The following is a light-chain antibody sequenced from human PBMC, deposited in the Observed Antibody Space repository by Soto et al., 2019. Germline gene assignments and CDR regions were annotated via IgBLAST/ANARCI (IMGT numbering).Light chain of an antibody. J-gene: IGKJ5*01. Sequence: EIVLTQSPATLSLSPGERATLSCRASQTVLTYLGWYQQKPGQAPRLLIYDASNRAAGIPDRFSGSGSGTDFTLTISSLEPEAFAIYYCQQRSNLVSFGQGTRLDIK. CDR1: QTVLTY. V-gene: IGKV3-11*01. CDR2: DAS. CDR3: QQRSNLVS.